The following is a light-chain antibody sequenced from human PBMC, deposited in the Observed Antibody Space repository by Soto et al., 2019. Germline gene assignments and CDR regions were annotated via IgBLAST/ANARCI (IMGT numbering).Light chain of an antibody. CDR3: SSYTSSSTYV. J-gene: IGLJ1*01. CDR1: SSDVGDYNY. CDR2: DVS. Sequence: QSALTQPASVSGSPGQSITISCTGTSSDVGDYNYVSWYQQHPGKAPKLMIYDVSNRPSGVSNRFSGSKSGNTASLTISGLQAEDEAVYYCSSYTSSSTYVFGTGTQLTVL. V-gene: IGLV2-14*01.